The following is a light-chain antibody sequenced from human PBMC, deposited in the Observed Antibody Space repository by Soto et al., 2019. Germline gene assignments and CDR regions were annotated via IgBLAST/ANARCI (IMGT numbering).Light chain of an antibody. CDR2: GAS. J-gene: IGKJ2*01. CDR1: QSISSN. Sequence: EIVMTQSPATLSVSPGERATLSCRASQSISSNLAWYQQKPGQAPSLLIYGASIRATGIPARFSGSGSGTDFTLTISSLQSEDFAVYYCQQYYNWPPKYTFGQGTKLEIK. V-gene: IGKV3-15*01. CDR3: QQYYNWPPKYT.